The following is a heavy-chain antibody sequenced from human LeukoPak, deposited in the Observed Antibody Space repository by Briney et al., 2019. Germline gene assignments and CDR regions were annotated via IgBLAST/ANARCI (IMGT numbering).Heavy chain of an antibody. CDR2: IYYSGST. V-gene: IGHV4-61*01. D-gene: IGHD2-21*02. CDR3: ARGIVVVTATEYYFDY. Sequence: SETLSLTCTVSGGSVSSGSYYWSWVRRPPGKGLKWIGYIYYSGSTNYNPSLKSRVTISVDTSKNQFSLRLSSVTAADTAVYYCARGIVVVTATEYYFDYWGQGTLVTVSS. J-gene: IGHJ4*02. CDR1: GGSVSSGSYY.